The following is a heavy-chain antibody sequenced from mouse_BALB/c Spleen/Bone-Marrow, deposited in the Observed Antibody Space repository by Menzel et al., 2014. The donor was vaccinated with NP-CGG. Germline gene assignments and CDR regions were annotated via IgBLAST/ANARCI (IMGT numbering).Heavy chain of an antibody. J-gene: IGHJ4*01. CDR3: ARRSTTGVTTGAMDY. CDR2: INSNGGGT. Sequence: EVMLVESGGGLVKLGGSLKLSCAASGFTFSSYYMSWVRQTPEKRLELVAAINSNGGGTYYPDTVKGRFTISRDNAKNTLSLQMSSLRPEDTALYYCARRSTTGVTTGAMDYWGQGTSVTVSS. D-gene: IGHD1-1*01. CDR1: GFTFSSYY. V-gene: IGHV5-6-2*01.